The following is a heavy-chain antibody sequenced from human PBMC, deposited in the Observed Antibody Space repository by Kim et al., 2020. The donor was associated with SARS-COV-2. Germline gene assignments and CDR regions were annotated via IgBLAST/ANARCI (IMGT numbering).Heavy chain of an antibody. Sequence: KSPVTISVDTSKNQFSLKLSSVTAADTAVYYCARRSGRVVVTGRHNWFDPWGQGTLVTVSS. CDR3: ARRSGRVVVTGRHNWFDP. D-gene: IGHD2-21*02. J-gene: IGHJ5*02. V-gene: IGHV4-39*01.